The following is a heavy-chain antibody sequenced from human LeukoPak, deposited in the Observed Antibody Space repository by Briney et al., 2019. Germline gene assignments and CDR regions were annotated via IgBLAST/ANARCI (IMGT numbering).Heavy chain of an antibody. CDR1: GSTFTSYG. CDR2: ISAYNGNT. J-gene: IGHJ6*02. D-gene: IGHD3-22*01. Sequence: ASVKVSCKASGSTFTSYGISWVRQAPGQGLEWMGWISAYNGNTNYAQKLQGRVTMTTDTSTSTAYMELRSLRSDDTAVYYCARDFRYYDSSGTLDVWGQGTTVTVSS. V-gene: IGHV1-18*01. CDR3: ARDFRYYDSSGTLDV.